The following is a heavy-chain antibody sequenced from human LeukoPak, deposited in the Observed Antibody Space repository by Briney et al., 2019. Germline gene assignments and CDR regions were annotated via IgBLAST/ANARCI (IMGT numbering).Heavy chain of an antibody. CDR1: GGSISSYY. CDR2: IYYSGST. J-gene: IGHJ6*03. Sequence: PSETLSLICTVSGGSISSYYWSWIRQPPGKGLEWIGYIYYSGSTNYNPSLKSRVTISVDTSKNQFSLKLSSVTAADTAVYYCARGEYRTYSYYYRDVGGKGPTVTVSS. V-gene: IGHV4-59*01. D-gene: IGHD5-18*01. CDR3: ARGEYRTYSYYYRDV.